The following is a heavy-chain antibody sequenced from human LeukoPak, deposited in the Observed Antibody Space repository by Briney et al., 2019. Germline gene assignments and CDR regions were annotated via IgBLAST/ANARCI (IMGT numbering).Heavy chain of an antibody. J-gene: IGHJ4*02. V-gene: IGHV3-30-3*01. CDR1: GFTFSSYA. Sequence: GGSLRLSCAASGFTFSSYAMHWVRQAPGKGLEWVAVISYDGSNKYYADSVKGRFTISRDNSKNTLYLQMNSLRAEDTAVYYCARDYLTHYYDSSGYSGGYWGQGTLVTVSS. CDR3: ARDYLTHYYDSSGYSGGY. CDR2: ISYDGSNK. D-gene: IGHD3-22*01.